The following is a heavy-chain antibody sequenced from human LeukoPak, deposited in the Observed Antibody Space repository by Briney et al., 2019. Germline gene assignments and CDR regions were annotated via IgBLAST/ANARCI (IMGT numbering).Heavy chain of an antibody. Sequence: GGSLRLSCAASGFTFSSYGMHWVRPAPGKGLEWVAVIWYDGSNKYYADSVKGRFTISRDNSKNTLYLQMNSLRAEDTAVYYCAKSPSLAVAGFDYWGQGTLVTVSS. CDR3: AKSPSLAVAGFDY. CDR1: GFTFSSYG. V-gene: IGHV3-33*06. CDR2: IWYDGSNK. J-gene: IGHJ4*02. D-gene: IGHD6-19*01.